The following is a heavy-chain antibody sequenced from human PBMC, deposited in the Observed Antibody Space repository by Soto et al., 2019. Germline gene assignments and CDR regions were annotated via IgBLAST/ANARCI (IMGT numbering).Heavy chain of an antibody. D-gene: IGHD2-15*01. J-gene: IGHJ4*02. CDR1: GFNWPDRA. Sequence: PGGSLRLSCVVSGFNWPDRAMHWILQAPGKVLEWVSGIYWSSDRIDYADAVKGRFTISRDNAKNSLYLQMNSLRREDTALYYCIKESNAGGLDYSGPGTSVTVSS. CDR2: IYWSSDRI. CDR3: IKESNAGGLDY. V-gene: IGHV3-9*01.